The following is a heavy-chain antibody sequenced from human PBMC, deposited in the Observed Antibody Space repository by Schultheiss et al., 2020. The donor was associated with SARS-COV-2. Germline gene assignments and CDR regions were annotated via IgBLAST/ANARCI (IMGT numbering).Heavy chain of an antibody. J-gene: IGHJ6*04. Sequence: GGSLRLSCAASGFTFSSYAMHWVRQAPGKGLVWVSRINSDGSSTSYADSVKGRFTISRDNAKNTLYLQMNSLRAEDTAVYYCARDVGYCSSTSCSVWGKGTTVTSPQ. D-gene: IGHD2-2*01. V-gene: IGHV3-74*01. CDR3: ARDVGYCSSTSCSV. CDR2: INSDGSST. CDR1: GFTFSSYA.